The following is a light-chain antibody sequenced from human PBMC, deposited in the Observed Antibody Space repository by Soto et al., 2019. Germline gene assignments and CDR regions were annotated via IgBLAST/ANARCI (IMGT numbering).Light chain of an antibody. V-gene: IGLV2-14*01. Sequence: QSALTQPASVSGSPGQSITISCSGSSSDVGSYNFVSWYQQHPGKAPKLMIYDVSHRPSGVSDRFSASKSGNTASLTISGLQAEYEADYYCSSYTSSSTLVFGGGTKLTVL. CDR2: DVS. CDR1: SSDVGSYNF. J-gene: IGLJ2*01. CDR3: SSYTSSSTLV.